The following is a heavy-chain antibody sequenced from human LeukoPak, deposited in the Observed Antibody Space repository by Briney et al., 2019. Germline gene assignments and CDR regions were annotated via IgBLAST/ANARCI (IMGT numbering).Heavy chain of an antibody. CDR3: AREEPRDGSGYY. J-gene: IGHJ4*02. V-gene: IGHV1-69*13. Sequence: ASVKVSCKASGGTFSSYAISWVRQAPGQGLEWMGGIIPIFGTANYAQKFQGRVTITADESTSTAYMELSSLRSEDTAVYYCAREEPRDGSGYYWGQGTLLTVSS. CDR1: GGTFSSYA. CDR2: IIPIFGTA. D-gene: IGHD3-22*01.